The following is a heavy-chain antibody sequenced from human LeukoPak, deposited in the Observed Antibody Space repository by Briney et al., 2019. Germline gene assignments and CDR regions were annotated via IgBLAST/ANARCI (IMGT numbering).Heavy chain of an antibody. J-gene: IGHJ3*02. D-gene: IGHD2-21*02. CDR2: IKSDGSST. V-gene: IGHV3-74*01. CDR1: GFTFSSHW. Sequence: GSLRLSCAASGFTFSSHWMHWVRQAPGKGLVWVSRIKSDGSSTSYAESVKGRFTISRDNAKNTLYLQMNNLRVEDTAVYYCARESVTDISRQSDAFDIWGQGTMVTVS. CDR3: ARESVTDISRQSDAFDI.